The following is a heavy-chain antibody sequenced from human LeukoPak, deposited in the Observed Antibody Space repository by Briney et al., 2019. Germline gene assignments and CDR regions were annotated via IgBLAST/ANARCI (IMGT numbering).Heavy chain of an antibody. CDR2: IYYSGST. D-gene: IGHD3-22*01. Sequence: SETLSLTCTVSGGSISSYYWSWIRQPPGKGLEWIGYIYYSGSTNYNPSLKSRVTTSVDTSKNQFSLKLSSVTAADTAVYYCARADSSGSVYWGQGTLVTVSS. CDR3: ARADSSGSVY. J-gene: IGHJ4*02. CDR1: GGSISSYY. V-gene: IGHV4-59*01.